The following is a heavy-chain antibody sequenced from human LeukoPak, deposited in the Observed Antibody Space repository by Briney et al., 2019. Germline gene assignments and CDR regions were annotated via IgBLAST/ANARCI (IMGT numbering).Heavy chain of an antibody. D-gene: IGHD3-22*01. Sequence: GGSLRLSCAASGFTFSNYAMSWVRQAPGKGLEWVSTISGSGGSTYYADSVKARFTISRDNSKNTLFLQMNSLRAEDTAVYYCAKAYYDSSGLDCWGQGTLVTVSS. CDR1: GFTFSNYA. J-gene: IGHJ4*02. CDR2: ISGSGGST. CDR3: AKAYYDSSGLDC. V-gene: IGHV3-23*01.